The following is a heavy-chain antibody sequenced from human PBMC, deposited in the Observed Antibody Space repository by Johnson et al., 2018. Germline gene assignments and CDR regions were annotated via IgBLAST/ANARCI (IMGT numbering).Heavy chain of an antibody. V-gene: IGHV3-11*04. CDR3: AGEGLRLLAPFDL. Sequence: QVQLVESGGGLVKPGGSLRLSCEASGFTFSDYYMSWIRQAPGKGLEWVSYINGRGSPIYYADSVKGRFTISRDNAKNSLYLQMNSLRAEDTAVYYCAGEGLRLLAPFDLWGQGTMVTVSS. J-gene: IGHJ3*01. D-gene: IGHD1-26*01. CDR2: INGRGSPI. CDR1: GFTFSDYY.